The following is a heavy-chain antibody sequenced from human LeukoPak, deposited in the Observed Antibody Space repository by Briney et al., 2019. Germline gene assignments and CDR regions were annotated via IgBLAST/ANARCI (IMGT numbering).Heavy chain of an antibody. Sequence: PGGSLRLSCAASGFTFSSYSMSWVRQAPGKGLEWVSYISSSSSTIYYADSVKGRFTISRDNAKNSLYLQMNSLRAEDTAVYYCARDLRVRAVAVVFDYWGQGTLVTVSS. D-gene: IGHD6-19*01. CDR1: GFTFSSYS. CDR3: ARDLRVRAVAVVFDY. J-gene: IGHJ4*02. CDR2: ISSSSSTI. V-gene: IGHV3-48*04.